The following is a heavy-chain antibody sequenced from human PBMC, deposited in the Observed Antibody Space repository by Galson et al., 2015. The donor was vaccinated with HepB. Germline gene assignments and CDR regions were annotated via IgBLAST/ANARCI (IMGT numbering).Heavy chain of an antibody. V-gene: IGHV2-5*02. CDR2: IYWDDDK. Sequence: PALVKPTQTLTLTSTFSGFSLSTSGVGVGWIRQPPGKALEWLALIYWDDDKRYSPSLKSRLTITKDTSKNQVVLTMTNMDPVDTATYYCAHRPGAAAGIVDWFDPWGQGTLVTVSS. D-gene: IGHD6-13*01. CDR3: AHRPGAAAGIVDWFDP. J-gene: IGHJ5*02. CDR1: GFSLSTSGVG.